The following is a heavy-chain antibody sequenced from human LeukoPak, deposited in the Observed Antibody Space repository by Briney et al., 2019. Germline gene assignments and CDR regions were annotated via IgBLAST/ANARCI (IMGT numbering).Heavy chain of an antibody. CDR3: ANTYSTTWSFSDC. Sequence: GGSLRLSCAASGFTFSSYAMSWVRQAPGKGLEWVSGISGGGGSTYYADSVKGRFTISRDNSKNTLYLQMNSLRAEDTAIYYCANTYSTTWSFSDCWGQGTLVTVSS. J-gene: IGHJ4*02. CDR1: GFTFSSYA. CDR2: ISGGGGST. D-gene: IGHD6-13*01. V-gene: IGHV3-23*01.